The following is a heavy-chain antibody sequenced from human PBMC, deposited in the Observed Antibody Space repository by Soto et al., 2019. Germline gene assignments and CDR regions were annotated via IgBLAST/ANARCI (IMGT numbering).Heavy chain of an antibody. CDR1: GFTFSSYA. Sequence: QVQLVESGGGVVQPGRSLRLSCETSGFTFSSYAMHWVRQAPGKGLEWVALLWYDGSNTFYADSVKGRFTVSRDNFEKTLFLQMDSLRVEDTAVYYCARGEYYDSRGPGVDWGQGTLVTVSS. V-gene: IGHV3-33*01. D-gene: IGHD3-22*01. CDR2: LWYDGSNT. J-gene: IGHJ4*02. CDR3: ARGEYYDSRGPGVD.